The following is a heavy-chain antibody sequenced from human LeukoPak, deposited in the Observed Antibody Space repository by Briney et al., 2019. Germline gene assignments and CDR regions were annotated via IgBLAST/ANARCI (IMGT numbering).Heavy chain of an antibody. J-gene: IGHJ3*02. CDR1: GFTFSNYY. V-gene: IGHV3-7*01. D-gene: IGHD3-3*01. CDR2: INQDGSAQ. CDR3: ARDPGRYETYYDFWSGYSPDAFDI. Sequence: GGSLRLSCAASGFTFSNYYMTWVRQAPGEGLEWVANINQDGSAQYYVDSVKGRFTISRDNAKNSLSLQMNSLRAEDTAVYYCARDPGRYETYYDFWSGYSPDAFDIWGQGTMVTVSS.